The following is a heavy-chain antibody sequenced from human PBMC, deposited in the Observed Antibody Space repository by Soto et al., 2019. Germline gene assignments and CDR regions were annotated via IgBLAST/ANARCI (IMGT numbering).Heavy chain of an antibody. Sequence: SETLSLTCAVSGGSISSGGYSWSWIRQPPGKGLEWIGYIYHSGSTYYNPSLKSRVTISVDRSKNQFSLKLSSVTAADTAVYYCARAYSYGVFDIWGQGTRVTVSS. J-gene: IGHJ3*02. V-gene: IGHV4-30-2*01. CDR3: ARAYSYGVFDI. D-gene: IGHD5-18*01. CDR2: IYHSGST. CDR1: GGSISSGGYS.